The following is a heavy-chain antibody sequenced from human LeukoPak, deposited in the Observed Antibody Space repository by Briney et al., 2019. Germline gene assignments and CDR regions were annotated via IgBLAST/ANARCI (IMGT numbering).Heavy chain of an antibody. CDR1: GYRLDTYW. Sequence: GESLKISCKGFGYRLDTYWIGWVRQMPGKGLEWMGIIYPGDSATRYSPSFQGQVTISADKSISTAYLQWSSLKASDTAMYYCARLHSLHYFDFWGLGTLVTVSS. CDR2: IYPGDSAT. J-gene: IGHJ4*02. D-gene: IGHD6-13*01. V-gene: IGHV5-51*01. CDR3: ARLHSLHYFDF.